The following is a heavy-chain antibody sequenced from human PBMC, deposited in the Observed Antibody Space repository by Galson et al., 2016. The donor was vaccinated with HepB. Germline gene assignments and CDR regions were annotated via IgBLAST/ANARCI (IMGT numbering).Heavy chain of an antibody. Sequence: SLRLSCAASGFIFRSYTLDLVRQAPGTRLEGVLASRGIGGGTYYAESVKGRFTITRDNAKNSLYLQMNSLRAEDTAVYYCARPHGSGSYWDYFDYWGQGTLVTVSS. CDR1: GFIFRSYT. V-gene: IGHV3-23*01. CDR2: SRGIGGGT. CDR3: ARPHGSGSYWDYFDY. J-gene: IGHJ4*02. D-gene: IGHD3-10*01.